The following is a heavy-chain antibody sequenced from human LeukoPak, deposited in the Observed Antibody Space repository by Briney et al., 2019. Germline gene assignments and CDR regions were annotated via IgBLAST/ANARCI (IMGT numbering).Heavy chain of an antibody. V-gene: IGHV1-8*02. CDR2: MNPNSGNT. Sequence: ASVKVSCKASGGTFSSYAISWVRQATGQGLEWMGWMNPNSGNTGYAQKFQGRVTMTRNTSISTAYMELSSLRSEDTAVYYCELLGRERYSSSWYGGDWGQGTLVTVSS. CDR3: ELLGRERYSSSWYGGD. J-gene: IGHJ4*02. CDR1: GGTFSSYA. D-gene: IGHD6-13*01.